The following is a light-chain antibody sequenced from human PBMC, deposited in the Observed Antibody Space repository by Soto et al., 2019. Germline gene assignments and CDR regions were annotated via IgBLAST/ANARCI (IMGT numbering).Light chain of an antibody. Sequence: DIVMTQSPDSLAVSLGERATINCKSSQSVLHSSNNQNYLAWYQQKPGQPPKLLIYWASTRESGVPDRFSGSGSGKDFTLTIRSLQAEDVAVYYCQQYYSARAFGQGNKLEIK. CDR3: QQYYSARA. J-gene: IGKJ2*01. CDR2: WAS. V-gene: IGKV4-1*01. CDR1: QSVLHSSNNQNY.